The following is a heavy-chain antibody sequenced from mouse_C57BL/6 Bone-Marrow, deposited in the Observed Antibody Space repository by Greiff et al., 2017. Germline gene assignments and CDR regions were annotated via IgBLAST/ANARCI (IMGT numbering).Heavy chain of an antibody. CDR1: GYTFTSYW. CDR2: IDPSDSYT. CDR3: ARDRYSFYYAMDY. D-gene: IGHD2-3*01. J-gene: IGHJ4*01. V-gene: IGHV1-50*01. Sequence: QVQLQQPGAELVKPGASVKLSCKASGYTFTSYWMQWVKQRPGQGLEWIGEIDPSDSYTNYNQKFKGKATLTVDTSSSTAYMQLSSLTSADSAVSTCARDRYSFYYAMDYWGQGTSVTVSS.